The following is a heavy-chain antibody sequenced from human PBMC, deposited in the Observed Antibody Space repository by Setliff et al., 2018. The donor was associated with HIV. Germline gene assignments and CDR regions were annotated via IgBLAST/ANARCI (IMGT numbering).Heavy chain of an antibody. V-gene: IGHV1-69*06. CDR1: GGTFSSYA. CDR3: ARDPGEGGGGFLEWTIGYYYYMDV. Sequence: SVKVSCKASGGTFSSYAISWVRQAPGQGLEWMGRIIPIFGTANYAQKFQGRVTITADRSTSTAYMELSSLRSDDTAVYYCARDPGEGGGGFLEWTIGYYYYMDVWGKGTTVTVSS. D-gene: IGHD3-3*01. J-gene: IGHJ6*03. CDR2: IIPIFGTA.